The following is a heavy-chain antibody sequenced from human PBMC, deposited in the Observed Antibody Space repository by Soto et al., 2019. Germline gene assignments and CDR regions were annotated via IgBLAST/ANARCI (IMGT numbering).Heavy chain of an antibody. CDR2: ISWNSGSI. D-gene: IGHD3-3*01. Sequence: DVQLVESGGGLVQPGRSLRLSCAASGFTFDDYAMHWVRQAPGKGLEWVSGISWNSGSIGYADSVKGRFTISRDNAKNSLYLQMNSLRAEDTALYYCAKGAPNYDRTPDYWGQGTLVTVSS. CDR3: AKGAPNYDRTPDY. V-gene: IGHV3-9*01. CDR1: GFTFDDYA. J-gene: IGHJ4*02.